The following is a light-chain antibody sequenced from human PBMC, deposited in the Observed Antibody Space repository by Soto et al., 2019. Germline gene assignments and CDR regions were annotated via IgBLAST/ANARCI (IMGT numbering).Light chain of an antibody. CDR3: QSYDSSLSGYVV. V-gene: IGLV1-40*01. CDR1: SSNIGAGYD. Sequence: QSVLTRQPSVSGAPGQRVTISCTGSSSNIGAGYDVHWYQQLPGTAPKLLIYGNSNRPSGVPDRFSGSKSGTSASLAITGLQAEDEADYYCQSYDSSLSGYVVFGAGTKLTVL. CDR2: GNS. J-gene: IGLJ2*01.